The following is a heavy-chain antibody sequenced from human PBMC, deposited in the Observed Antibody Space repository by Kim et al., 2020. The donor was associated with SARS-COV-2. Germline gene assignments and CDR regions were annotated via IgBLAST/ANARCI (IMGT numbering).Heavy chain of an antibody. CDR3: AREGPLYYYGSGNHPRAGYYYGMDV. V-gene: IGHV3-30*04. CDR1: GFTFSSYA. Sequence: GGSLRLSCAASGFTFSSYAMHWVRQAPGKGLEWVAVISYDGSNKYYADSVKGRFTISRDNSKNTLYLQMNSLRAEDTAVYYCAREGPLYYYGSGNHPRAGYYYGMDVWGQATTVTVSS. CDR2: ISYDGSNK. D-gene: IGHD3-10*01. J-gene: IGHJ6*02.